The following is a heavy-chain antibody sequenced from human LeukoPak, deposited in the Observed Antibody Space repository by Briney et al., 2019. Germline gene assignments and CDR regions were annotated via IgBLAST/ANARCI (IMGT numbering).Heavy chain of an antibody. J-gene: IGHJ4*02. Sequence: SVKVSCKASGGTFSSNAISWVRQAPGQGLEWMGGIIPIFGTANYAQKFQGRVTITADESTSTAYMELSSLRSEDTAVYYCAREAVAGLGRVDYWGQGTLVTVSS. CDR3: AREAVAGLGRVDY. CDR1: GGTFSSNA. CDR2: IIPIFGTA. D-gene: IGHD6-19*01. V-gene: IGHV1-69*13.